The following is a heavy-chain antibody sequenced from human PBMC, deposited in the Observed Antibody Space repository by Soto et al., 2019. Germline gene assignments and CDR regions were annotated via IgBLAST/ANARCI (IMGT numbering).Heavy chain of an antibody. D-gene: IGHD6-13*01. CDR3: ARDRHGGGCSWLVDYYGMDV. J-gene: IGHJ6*02. CDR2: IIPIFGTA. Sequence: GASVKVSCKASGGTFSSYAISWVRQAPGQGLEWMGGIIPIFGTANYAQKFQGRVTITADESTSTAYMELSSLRSEDTAVYYCARDRHGGGCSWLVDYYGMDVWGQGTTVTVSS. V-gene: IGHV1-69*13. CDR1: GGTFSSYA.